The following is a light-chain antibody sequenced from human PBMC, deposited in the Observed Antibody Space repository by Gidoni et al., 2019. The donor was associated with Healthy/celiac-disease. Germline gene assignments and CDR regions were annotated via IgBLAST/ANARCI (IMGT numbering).Light chain of an antibody. J-gene: IGKJ1*01. Sequence: DIQMTHSPSTLSASVGDRVTITCRASQSISSWLAWYQQKPGKAPKLLIYKASSLESGVPSRFSGSGSGTEVTLTISSLQPDDCATYYCQHYNSYSQTFXQXTKVEIK. CDR2: KAS. V-gene: IGKV1-5*03. CDR1: QSISSW. CDR3: QHYNSYSQT.